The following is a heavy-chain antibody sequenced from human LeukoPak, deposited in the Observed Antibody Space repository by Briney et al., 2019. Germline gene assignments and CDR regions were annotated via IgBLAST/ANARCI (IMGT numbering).Heavy chain of an antibody. CDR1: GGTFSSYA. CDR3: AREGRGYSYGSFDY. CDR2: IIPIFGTA. V-gene: IGHV1-69*06. J-gene: IGHJ4*02. D-gene: IGHD5-18*01. Sequence: ASVKVSCKASGGTFSSYAISWVRQAPGQGLEWMGGIIPIFGTANYAQKFQGRVTITADKSTSTAYMELSSLRSEDTAVYYCAREGRGYSYGSFDYWGQGTLVTVSS.